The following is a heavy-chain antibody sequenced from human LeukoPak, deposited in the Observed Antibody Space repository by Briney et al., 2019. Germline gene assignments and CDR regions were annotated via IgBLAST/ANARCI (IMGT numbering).Heavy chain of an antibody. CDR1: GDFISSSNYY. D-gene: IGHD3-22*01. Sequence: PSETLSLTCTVSGDFISSSNYYWGWIRQPPGEGLNWIGNIYYTGKTYYNPSLNSRVTISTDTSNNQFSLKLSSVTAADTAVYYCVSLYCYYSSLPPLWGQGTLVIVSS. CDR3: VSLYCYYSSLPPL. V-gene: IGHV4-39*01. CDR2: IYYTGKT. J-gene: IGHJ4*02.